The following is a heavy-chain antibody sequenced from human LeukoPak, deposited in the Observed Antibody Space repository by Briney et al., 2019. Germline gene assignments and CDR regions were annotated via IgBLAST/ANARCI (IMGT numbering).Heavy chain of an antibody. CDR1: GFTFSSYG. CDR3: AEDSSSVRLDY. D-gene: IGHD6-6*01. CDR2: ISYDGSNK. V-gene: IGHV3-30*18. J-gene: IGHJ4*02. Sequence: GGSLRLSCAASGFTFSSYGMHWVRQASGKGLEGVAVISYDGSNKYYADSVNGRFTISRDNYKNTLYLQMNSLRAEDTDVYYCAEDSSSVRLDYWGPGTMVTVSS.